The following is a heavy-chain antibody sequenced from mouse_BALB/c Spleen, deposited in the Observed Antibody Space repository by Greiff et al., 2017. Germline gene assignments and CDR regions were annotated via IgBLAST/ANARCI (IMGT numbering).Heavy chain of an antibody. J-gene: IGHJ4*01. CDR1: GYAFTNYL. D-gene: IGHD2-3*01. Sequence: VQLQQSGAELVRPGTSVTVSCKASGYAFTNYLIEWVKQRPGQGLEWIGVINPGSGGTNYNEKFKGKATLTADKSSSTAYMQLSSLTSDDSAVYFCARSYDGYLMDYWGQGTSVTVAS. CDR3: ARSYDGYLMDY. V-gene: IGHV1-54*01. CDR2: INPGSGGT.